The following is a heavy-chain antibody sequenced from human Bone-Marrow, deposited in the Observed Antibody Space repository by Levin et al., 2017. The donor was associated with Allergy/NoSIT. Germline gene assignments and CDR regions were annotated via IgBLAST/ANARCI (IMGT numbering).Heavy chain of an antibody. J-gene: IGHJ5*02. V-gene: IGHV3-30*18. CDR3: AKGSSGSTDA. CDR2: ISSDGSKK. D-gene: IGHD3-10*01. Sequence: GESLKISCVASGFTFSNYGMHWVRQAPGKGLEWVAVISSDGSKKKFIDSVKGRFVISRDNAKNTVYMEVNSLRPEDTAVYYCAKGSSGSTDAWGQGTHVTVSS. CDR1: GFTFSNYG.